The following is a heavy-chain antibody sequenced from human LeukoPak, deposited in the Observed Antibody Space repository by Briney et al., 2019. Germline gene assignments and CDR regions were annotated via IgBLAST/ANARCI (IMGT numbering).Heavy chain of an antibody. CDR1: GFTFSSYS. J-gene: IGHJ3*02. Sequence: GGSLRLSCAASGFTFSSYSMNWVRQAPGKGLEWVSSISSSSSYIYYADSVKGRFTISRDNAKNSLYLQMNSLRAEDTAVYYCARVSRYDSSGYYDAFDIWGQGTMVTVSS. D-gene: IGHD3-22*01. V-gene: IGHV3-21*01. CDR2: ISSSSSYI. CDR3: ARVSRYDSSGYYDAFDI.